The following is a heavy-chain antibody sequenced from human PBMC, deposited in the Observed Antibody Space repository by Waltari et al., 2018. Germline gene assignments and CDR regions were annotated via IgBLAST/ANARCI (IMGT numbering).Heavy chain of an antibody. CDR3: ARDGDXXSXXSCYSRLVDY. V-gene: IGHV4-39*07. Sequence: QLQLQESGPXXVKPSETLSLTCTVSGGSLSSSSYYWGWXRHPPGQGLEWIGSIYYSGSTYYNXSLKSRVTIXVXTSKNQFSLKLSSVTAADTAVYYCARDGDXXSXXSCYSRLVDYWGQGTXVXXSS. CDR1: GGSLSSSSYY. D-gene: IGHD2-15*01. CDR2: IYYSGST. J-gene: IGHJ4*02.